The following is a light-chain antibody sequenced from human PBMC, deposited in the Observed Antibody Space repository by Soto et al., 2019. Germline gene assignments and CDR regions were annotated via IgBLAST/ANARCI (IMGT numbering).Light chain of an antibody. CDR1: SSNIAANS. CDR3: GAWENSLTVYV. Sequence: VLTQPPSVSAAPGQEVTISCSGSSSNIAANSVSWYQHLPGTAPKLLIYDSDRRPSGIPARFSGSKSGTSATLGITGLQTGDEADYYCGAWENSLTVYVFGSGTKVTVL. J-gene: IGLJ1*01. CDR2: DSD. V-gene: IGLV1-51*01.